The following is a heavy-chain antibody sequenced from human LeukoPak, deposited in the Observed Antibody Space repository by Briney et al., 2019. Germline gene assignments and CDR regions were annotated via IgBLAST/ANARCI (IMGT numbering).Heavy chain of an antibody. V-gene: IGHV1-8*01. D-gene: IGHD6-13*01. CDR2: MNPNSGNT. Sequence: ASVKVSCKASGYTFTSYDINWVRQATGQGLEWMGWMNPNSGNTGYAQKFQGRVTITADKSTSTAYMELSSLRSEDTAVYYCAREEQQLAWDGWFDPWGQGTLVTVSS. CDR1: GYTFTSYD. CDR3: AREEQQLAWDGWFDP. J-gene: IGHJ5*02.